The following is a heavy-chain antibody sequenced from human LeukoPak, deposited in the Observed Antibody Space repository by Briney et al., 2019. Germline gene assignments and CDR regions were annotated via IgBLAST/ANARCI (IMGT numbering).Heavy chain of an antibody. CDR2: IYTSGST. J-gene: IGHJ4*02. Sequence: SETLSLTCTVSGGSISSGSYYWSWIRQPAGKGLKWIGRIYTSGSTYYNPSLKSRVTISVDTSKNQFSLKLSSVTAADTAVYYCARQDRYCSSTSCLGWGQGTLVTVSS. CDR1: GGSISSGSYY. CDR3: ARQDRYCSSTSCLG. V-gene: IGHV4-61*02. D-gene: IGHD2-2*01.